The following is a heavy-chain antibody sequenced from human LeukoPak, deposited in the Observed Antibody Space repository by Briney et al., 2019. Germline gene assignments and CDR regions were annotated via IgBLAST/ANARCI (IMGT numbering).Heavy chain of an antibody. V-gene: IGHV5-51*01. J-gene: IGHJ4*02. CDR3: ARQGNYYDSNGYLDY. CDR1: GYSFTRYW. Sequence: GESLKISRKGSGYSFTRYWLAWVRHMPGKGLEWMGIIYPGDSYTTYSPSFRGQVTISADKSISTAYLQWSSLKASDTAMYYCARQGNYYDSNGYLDYWGQGTLVTVSS. CDR2: IYPGDSYT. D-gene: IGHD3-22*01.